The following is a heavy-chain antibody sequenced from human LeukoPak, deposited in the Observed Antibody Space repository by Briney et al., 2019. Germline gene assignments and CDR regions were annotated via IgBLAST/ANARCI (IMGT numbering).Heavy chain of an antibody. Sequence: PGGSLRLSCAASDFTFSRHWMNWVRQAPGKGLEWVANIKPDGSEKYYVDSVKGRFTISRDNAKNSLHLQMNSLRAEDTAVYYCARHRRTGSSGWRFDYWGQGTLVTVSS. CDR1: DFTFSRHW. CDR2: IKPDGSEK. D-gene: IGHD2-2*01. V-gene: IGHV3-7*01. CDR3: ARHRRTGSSGWRFDY. J-gene: IGHJ4*02.